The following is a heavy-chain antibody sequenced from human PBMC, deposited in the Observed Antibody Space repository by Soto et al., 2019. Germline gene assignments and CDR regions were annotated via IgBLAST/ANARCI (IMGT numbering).Heavy chain of an antibody. Sequence: GGFMRLSCGASGFTFSNAWMTCVRQAPGKGLEWVGRIKSKTDGGTIDYAAPVKGRFTVSRDDSETTLYLQMNSLKTEDTAVYYCARVKSYEILTGYSTWFDPWGQGTLVTVSS. CDR1: GFTFSNAW. V-gene: IGHV3-15*01. J-gene: IGHJ5*02. CDR3: ARVKSYEILTGYSTWFDP. CDR2: IKSKTDGGTI. D-gene: IGHD3-9*01.